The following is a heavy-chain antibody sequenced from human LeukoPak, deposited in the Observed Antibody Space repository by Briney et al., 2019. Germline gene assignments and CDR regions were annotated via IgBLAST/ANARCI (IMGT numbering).Heavy chain of an antibody. CDR2: IIPIFGTA. J-gene: IGHJ4*02. CDR1: GGTFSSYA. CDR3: ATSGYSYGEFDY. Sequence: PVKVSCKASGGTFSSYAISWVRQAPGQGLEWMGGIIPIFGTANYAQKLQGRVTMTTDTSTSTAYMELRSLRSDDTAVYYCATSGYSYGEFDYWGQGTLVTVSS. V-gene: IGHV1-69*05. D-gene: IGHD5-18*01.